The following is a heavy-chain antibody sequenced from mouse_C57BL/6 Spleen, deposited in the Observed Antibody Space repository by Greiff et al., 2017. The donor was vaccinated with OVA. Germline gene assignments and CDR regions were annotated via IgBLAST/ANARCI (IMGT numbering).Heavy chain of an antibody. CDR2: IYPGSGST. J-gene: IGHJ1*03. D-gene: IGHD2-4*01. CDR1: GYTFTSYW. V-gene: IGHV1-55*01. CDR3: ARGGLRRSYWYVDV. Sequence: QVQLQQPGAELVKPGASVKMSCKASGYTFTSYWITWVKQRPGQGLEWIGDIYPGSGSTNYNEKFKSKATLTVDTSSSTAYRQLSSLTSEDSAVYYCARGGLRRSYWYVDVWGKGTTVTVSS.